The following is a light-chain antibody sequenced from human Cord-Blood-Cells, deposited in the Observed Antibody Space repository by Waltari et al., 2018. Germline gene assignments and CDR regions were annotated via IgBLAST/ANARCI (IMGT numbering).Light chain of an antibody. CDR3: SSYTSSSNV. CDR1: SSDVGGYNY. J-gene: IGLJ1*01. CDR2: EVS. Sequence: QSALTQPASVSGSPGQSITISCTGTSSDVGGYNYVSWYQQHPGKAPKLMIYEVSNRPSGVSNRFSGSKFGNTASLTISGLQAEDEADYYCSSYTSSSNVFGTGTKVTVL. V-gene: IGLV2-14*01.